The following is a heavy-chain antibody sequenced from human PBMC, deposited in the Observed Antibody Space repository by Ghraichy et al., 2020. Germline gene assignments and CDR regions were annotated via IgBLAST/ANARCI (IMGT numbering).Heavy chain of an antibody. D-gene: IGHD3-22*01. CDR2: MNPNSGNT. Sequence: ASVKVSCKASGYTFTSYDINWVRQATGQGLEWMGWMNPNSGNTGYAQKFQGRVTMTRNTSISTAYMELSSLRSEDTAVYYCVVDSSGDDAFDIWGQGTMVTVSS. V-gene: IGHV1-8*02. CDR1: GYTFTSYD. CDR3: VVDSSGDDAFDI. J-gene: IGHJ3*02.